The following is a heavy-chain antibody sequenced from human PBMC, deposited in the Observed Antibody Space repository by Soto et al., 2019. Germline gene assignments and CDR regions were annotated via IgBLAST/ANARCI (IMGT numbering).Heavy chain of an antibody. V-gene: IGHV1-69*13. J-gene: IGHJ5*02. Sequence: SVKVSCKXSGGTFSSYAISWVRQAPGQGLEWMGGIIPIFGTANYAQKFQGRVTITADESTSTAYMELSSLRSEDTAVYYCARAYSPYNWFDPWGQGTLVTVSS. CDR1: GGTFSSYA. D-gene: IGHD2-15*01. CDR3: ARAYSPYNWFDP. CDR2: IIPIFGTA.